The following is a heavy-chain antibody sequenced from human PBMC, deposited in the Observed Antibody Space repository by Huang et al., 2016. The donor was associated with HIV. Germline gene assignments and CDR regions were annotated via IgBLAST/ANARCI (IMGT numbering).Heavy chain of an antibody. D-gene: IGHD2-2*01. CDR2: SYPGDSDT. CDR3: ARQGVGDFVVEPTGLGAFDI. J-gene: IGHJ3*02. Sequence: EVQLVQSGAVVKKPGESLKISCKGSGYTFNGYWIGWVRQMPGKGLEWMGSSYPGDSDTTYSPSFQGQVTSSADKSISTAYLQWSGLKASDTAMYYCARQGVGDFVVEPTGLGAFDIWGQGTMVTVSS. V-gene: IGHV5-51*01. CDR1: GYTFNGYW.